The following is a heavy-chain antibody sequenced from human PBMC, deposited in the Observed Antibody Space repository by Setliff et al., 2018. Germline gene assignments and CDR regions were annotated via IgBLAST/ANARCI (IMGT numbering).Heavy chain of an antibody. Sequence: SETLSLTCAVSGYSISSGYYWGWIRQPPGKGLEWIGSIYHSGSTYYNPSLKSLVTISVDTSKNQFSLKLSSVTAADTAVYYCAREGYYDSSGYWADFDYWGQGTLVTVSS. J-gene: IGHJ4*02. CDR2: IYHSGST. CDR3: AREGYYDSSGYWADFDY. V-gene: IGHV4-38-2*02. CDR1: GYSISSGYY. D-gene: IGHD3-22*01.